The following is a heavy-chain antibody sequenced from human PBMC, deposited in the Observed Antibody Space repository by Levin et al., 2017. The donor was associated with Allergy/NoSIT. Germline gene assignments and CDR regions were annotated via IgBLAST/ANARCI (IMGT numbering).Heavy chain of an antibody. CDR3: TRSSSGSRYFDY. CDR2: IRSKTYGGTT. CDR1: GFTFGDYA. Sequence: GESLKISCTASGFTFGDYAMSWFRQAPGKGLEWVGFIRSKTYGGTTEYAASVKGRFTISRDDSKSIAYLQMNSLKTEDTAVYYCTRSSSGSRYFDYWGQGTLVTVSS. D-gene: IGHD6-25*01. V-gene: IGHV3-49*03. J-gene: IGHJ4*02.